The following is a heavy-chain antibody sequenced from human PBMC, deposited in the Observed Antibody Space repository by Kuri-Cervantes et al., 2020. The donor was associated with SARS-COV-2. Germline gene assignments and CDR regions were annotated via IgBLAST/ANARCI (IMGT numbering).Heavy chain of an antibody. V-gene: IGHV3-15*01. J-gene: IGHJ4*02. CDR3: TSTHSYDNRRNIPNY. D-gene: IGHD3-10*01. Sequence: GGSLRLSCAASGDIFTDAWMSWVRQAPGKGLEWVGRIKSKVGGGKTDFAAHTEGRFHISNDDSSNTFYLQTNSLTTEDTAVYFCTSTHSYDNRRNIPNYGGQGALVTVSS. CDR2: IKSKVGGGKT. CDR1: GDIFTDAW.